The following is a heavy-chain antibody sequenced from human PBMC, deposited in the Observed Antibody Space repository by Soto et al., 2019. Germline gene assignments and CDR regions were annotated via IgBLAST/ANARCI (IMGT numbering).Heavy chain of an antibody. V-gene: IGHV3-7*01. CDR1: GFTFSSSW. D-gene: IGHD3-10*01. J-gene: IGHJ4*02. Sequence: EVQLVESGGVLVQPGGSLRVSCAASGFTFSSSWMNWVRQVPGKGLEWVANINGDGSEEYYVDSVRGRFTISRDNVKNSLFLQMHSLRAKDTAVYYCASGFPPDYWGQGTLVSVST. CDR3: ASGFPPDY. CDR2: INGDGSEE.